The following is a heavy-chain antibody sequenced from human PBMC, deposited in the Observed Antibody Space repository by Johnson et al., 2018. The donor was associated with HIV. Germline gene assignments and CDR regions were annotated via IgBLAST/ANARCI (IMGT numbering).Heavy chain of an antibody. Sequence: QVQLVESGGGMVQPGRSLRLSCAASGFSFSNYAMHWVRQAPGKGLEWVAFISYDGSNKYYADSVKGRFTISKDNSKNTLYLQMNGLRAEDTALYYCARDFYAVVATPFIGSAFDIWGQGTMVTVSS. V-gene: IGHV3-30-3*01. CDR2: ISYDGSNK. D-gene: IGHD5-12*01. J-gene: IGHJ3*02. CDR1: GFSFSNYA. CDR3: ARDFYAVVATPFIGSAFDI.